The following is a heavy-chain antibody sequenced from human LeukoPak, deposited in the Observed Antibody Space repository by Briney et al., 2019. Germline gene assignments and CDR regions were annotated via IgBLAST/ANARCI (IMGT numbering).Heavy chain of an antibody. D-gene: IGHD4-17*01. CDR1: GFTFTTYA. CDR2: ISGSAGNT. V-gene: IGHV3-23*01. CDR3: AKGMTTVTIDAFDI. Sequence: GGSLRLSCAASGFTFTTYAMNWVRQAPGKGLEWVAGISGSAGNTYYADSVKGRFTISRETSKNTLYLQMNSLRAEDTAVYYCAKGMTTVTIDAFDIWGQGTMVTVSS. J-gene: IGHJ3*02.